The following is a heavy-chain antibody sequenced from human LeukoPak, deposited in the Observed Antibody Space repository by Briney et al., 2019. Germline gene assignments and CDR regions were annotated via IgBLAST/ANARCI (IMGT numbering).Heavy chain of an antibody. D-gene: IGHD3-3*01. J-gene: IGHJ4*02. V-gene: IGHV1-2*02. CDR2: INPNSGGT. CDR3: ARDSRESAYRAFDY. Sequence: GASAKVSCKASGYTFTGYYMHWVRQAPGQGLGWMGWINPNSGGTNYPQKFQGRVTMTRDTSISTAYMELSRLRSDDTAVYYCARDSRESAYRAFDYWGQGTLVTVSS. CDR1: GYTFTGYY.